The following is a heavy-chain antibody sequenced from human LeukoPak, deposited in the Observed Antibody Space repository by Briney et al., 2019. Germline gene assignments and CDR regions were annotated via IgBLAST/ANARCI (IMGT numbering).Heavy chain of an antibody. CDR1: GYTFTGYY. Sequence: ASVRVSCTASGYTFTGYYMHWVRQAPGQGHEWVGWINPNSGGTNYAQTFQGRVTITRDTSSSTAYMERSRLRSDDTAVYYVARPECSSTRCHDSVVTYAFDICSQATTVTASS. CDR2: INPNSGGT. D-gene: IGHD2-2*01. V-gene: IGHV1-2*02. CDR3: ARPECSSTRCHDSVVTYAFDI. J-gene: IGHJ3*02.